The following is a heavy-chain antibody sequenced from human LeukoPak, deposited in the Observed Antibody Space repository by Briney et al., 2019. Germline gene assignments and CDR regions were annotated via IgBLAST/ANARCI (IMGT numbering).Heavy chain of an antibody. CDR3: AGASGATETLWYFDL. CDR1: GGSVRSYY. V-gene: IGHV4-4*07. J-gene: IGHJ4*02. D-gene: IGHD2-21*01. Sequence: SETLFLTCTVSGGSVRSYYWSWIRQPAGNRLEWIGRIDTSLRTNYNPSLKSRVTMSEDTAKNQVSLDLRSVTAADTAVYFCAGASGATETLWYFDLWGQGILVAVSS. CDR2: IDTSLRT.